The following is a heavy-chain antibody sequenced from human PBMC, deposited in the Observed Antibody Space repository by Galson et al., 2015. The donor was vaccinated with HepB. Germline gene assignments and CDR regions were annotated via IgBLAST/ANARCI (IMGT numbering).Heavy chain of an antibody. V-gene: IGHV3-33*08. Sequence: SLRLSCAASGFRFSSYVMHWVRQAPGKGLEWVATIWSDGNNKYYEDSVKGRFTVSRDNSKNTMYLQMNRLRPEDTAVYYCARGSMVWGDEQARDVFDIWGQEIMVTVSS. CDR1: GFRFSSYV. D-gene: IGHD3-10*01. J-gene: IGHJ3*02. CDR2: IWSDGNNK. CDR3: ARGSMVWGDEQARDVFDI.